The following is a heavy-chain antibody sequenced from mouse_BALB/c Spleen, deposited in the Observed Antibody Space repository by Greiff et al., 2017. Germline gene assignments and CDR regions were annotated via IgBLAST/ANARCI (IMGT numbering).Heavy chain of an antibody. CDR2: IWGDGST. CDR3: AIEGYDYAMDY. D-gene: IGHD2-2*01. J-gene: IGHJ4*01. V-gene: IGHV2-6-7*01. Sequence: VQLQQSGPGLVAPSQSLSITCTASGFSLTGYGVNWVRQPPGKGLEWLGMIWGDGSTDYNSAIKSRLSISKDNSKCQVFLKMNSLQTDDTARYYCAIEGYDYAMDYWGQGTSVTVSS. CDR1: GFSLTGYG.